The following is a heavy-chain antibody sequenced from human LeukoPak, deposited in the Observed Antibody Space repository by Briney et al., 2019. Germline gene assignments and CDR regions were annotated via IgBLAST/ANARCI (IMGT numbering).Heavy chain of an antibody. D-gene: IGHD6-19*01. CDR1: GFTFSSYS. CDR3: ARIAVAGGDRDY. Sequence: GESLRLSCAASGFTFSSYSMNWVRQAPGKGLEWVSSISSSSSYIYYADSVKGRFTISRDNAKNSLYLQMNSLRAEDTAVYYCARIAVAGGDRDYWGRGTLVTVSS. J-gene: IGHJ4*02. CDR2: ISSSSSYI. V-gene: IGHV3-21*01.